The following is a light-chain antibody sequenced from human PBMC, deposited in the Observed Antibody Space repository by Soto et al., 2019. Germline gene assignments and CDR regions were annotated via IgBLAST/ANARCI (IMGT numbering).Light chain of an antibody. J-gene: IGLJ2*01. V-gene: IGLV1-44*01. CDR3: AALDDILNVVV. Sequence: QCVLTQPTSASGTPGQRVTISSSGSSSNIGSNTVNWYQQLPGTAPKLLIYSNNQRPSGVPDRFSGSKSGSSASLAISGLQSEDEADYYCAALDDILNVVVFGGGTKLTVL. CDR2: SNN. CDR1: SSNIGSNT.